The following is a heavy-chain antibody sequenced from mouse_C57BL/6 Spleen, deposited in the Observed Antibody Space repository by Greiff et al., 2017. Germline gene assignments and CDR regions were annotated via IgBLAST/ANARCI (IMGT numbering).Heavy chain of an antibody. CDR3: ARGYYYGSSRGYFDV. Sequence: EVQGVESGGGLVKPGGSLKLSCAASGFTFSDYGMHWVRQAPEKGLEWVAYISSGSSTIYYADTVKGRFTISRDNAKNTLFLQMTSLRSEDTAMYYCARGYYYGSSRGYFDVWGTGTTVTVSS. CDR2: ISSGSSTI. D-gene: IGHD1-1*01. V-gene: IGHV5-17*01. CDR1: GFTFSDYG. J-gene: IGHJ1*03.